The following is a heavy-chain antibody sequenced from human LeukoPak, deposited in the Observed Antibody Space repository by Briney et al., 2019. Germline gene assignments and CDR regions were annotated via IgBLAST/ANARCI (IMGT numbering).Heavy chain of an antibody. V-gene: IGHV4-59*01. CDR2: IHYSGST. D-gene: IGHD3-22*01. J-gene: IGHJ4*02. CDR1: DGSISSYY. CDR3: ARWGHFDTSGYFVVDY. Sequence: SETLSLTCTISDGSISSYYWNWIRQSPGKGLEWIGHIHYSGSTHYNPSLQSRVSISIDTSKKHFSLNLRSVTAVDTAVYHCARWGHFDTSGYFVVDYWGQGTLVTVSS.